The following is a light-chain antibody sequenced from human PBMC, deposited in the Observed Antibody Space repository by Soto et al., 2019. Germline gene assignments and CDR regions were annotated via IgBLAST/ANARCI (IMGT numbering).Light chain of an antibody. V-gene: IGLV2-11*01. Sequence: QSVRTQPRSVSGSPGQSVTISCTGTSSDVGGYDHVSWYQYHPDKAPKLIIYDVAKRPSGVPGRFSGSKSGNTASLTISGLQAEDGADYYCCSSADSYTFIFGSGTKVTVL. CDR1: SSDVGGYDH. J-gene: IGLJ1*01. CDR2: DVA. CDR3: CSSADSYTFI.